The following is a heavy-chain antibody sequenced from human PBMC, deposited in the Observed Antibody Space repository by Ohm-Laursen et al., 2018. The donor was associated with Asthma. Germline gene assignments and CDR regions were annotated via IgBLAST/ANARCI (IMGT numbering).Heavy chain of an antibody. J-gene: IGHJ6*02. CDR3: SRDAGLPLGHYHYGMDV. Sequence: SLRLSCAASGSTFSRYSIHWVRPVPGQGLEWVASISTASTFIYYADSVRGRFTTSRDNAKNSVYLQMNSLRAEDTAVYYCSRDAGLPLGHYHYGMDVWGQGTTVTV. D-gene: IGHD5-12*01. CDR1: GSTFSRYS. CDR2: ISTASTFI. V-gene: IGHV3-21*01.